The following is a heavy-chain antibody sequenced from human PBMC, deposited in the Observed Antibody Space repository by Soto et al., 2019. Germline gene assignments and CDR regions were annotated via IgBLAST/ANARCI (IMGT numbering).Heavy chain of an antibody. J-gene: IGHJ2*01. CDR1: GFTFDDYA. CDR3: AKAHTTSVFSYFDL. CDR2: ISWNSGNI. D-gene: IGHD1-1*01. V-gene: IGHV3-9*01. Sequence: EVQLVESGGGLVQPGRSLRLSCAASGFTFDDYAMNWVRQAPGKGLEWVSSISWNSGNIVYADSVKGRFTISRDNAKNSLYLQMSSLRAEDTAFYHCAKAHTTSVFSYFDLWGRGVLVTVSS.